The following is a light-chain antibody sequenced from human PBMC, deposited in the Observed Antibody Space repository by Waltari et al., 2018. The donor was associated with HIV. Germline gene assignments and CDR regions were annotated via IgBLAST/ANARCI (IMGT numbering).Light chain of an antibody. Sequence: IVLTQSPGTLSVSPGERVTLSCRASQSPSSNYLAWYQQKPGQAPRLLIYDVSNRATGIPARFSGSGSGTDFTLTISSLEPEDFAVYYCQQRSNWPLTFGGGTKVEIK. CDR1: QSPSSNY. V-gene: IGKV3D-20*02. CDR2: DVS. CDR3: QQRSNWPLT. J-gene: IGKJ4*01.